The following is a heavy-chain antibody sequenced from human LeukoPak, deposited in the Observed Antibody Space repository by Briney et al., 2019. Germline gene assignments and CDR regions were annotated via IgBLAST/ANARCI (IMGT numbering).Heavy chain of an antibody. CDR1: GFTFSSYS. D-gene: IGHD3-22*01. CDR2: IKPDGSLQ. J-gene: IGHJ4*02. CDR3: ATSYDSSGCD. Sequence: TGGSLRLSCAASGFTFSSYSMNWVRQAPGKGLEWVANIKPDGSLQFYGDSVKGRFTISRDNAKNSLYLQMNNLRAEDTALYYCATSYDSSGCDWGQGTLVTVSS. V-gene: IGHV3-7*01.